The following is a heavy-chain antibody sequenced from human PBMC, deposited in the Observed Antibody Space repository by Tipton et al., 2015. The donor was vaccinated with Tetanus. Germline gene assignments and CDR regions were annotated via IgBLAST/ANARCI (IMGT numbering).Heavy chain of an antibody. D-gene: IGHD1-20*01. CDR3: ARRRYTWNRGGSDI. CDR1: GGSFTDFY. V-gene: IGHV4-34*01. J-gene: IGHJ3*02. Sequence: LRLSCAVSGGSFTDFYWSWIRQVPGQGLVWIGEINHSGTANKNPSLKSRVTMSVDTSNRQFSLSLDSVTAADTGVYFCARRRYTWNRGGSDIWGQGTLVTVSS. CDR2: INHSGTA.